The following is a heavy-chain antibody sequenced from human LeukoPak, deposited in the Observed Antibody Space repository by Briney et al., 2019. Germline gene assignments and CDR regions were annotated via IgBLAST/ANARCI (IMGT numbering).Heavy chain of an antibody. D-gene: IGHD3-10*01. CDR2: INHSGST. CDR3: ARHGARGKKGIDY. Sequence: PSETLSLTCAVYGGSFSGYYWSWIRQPPGKGLEWIGEINHSGSTNYNPSLKSRVTISVDTSKNQFSLKLSSVTAADTAAYYCARHGARGKKGIDYWGQGTLVTVSS. J-gene: IGHJ4*02. CDR1: GGSFSGYY. V-gene: IGHV4-34*01.